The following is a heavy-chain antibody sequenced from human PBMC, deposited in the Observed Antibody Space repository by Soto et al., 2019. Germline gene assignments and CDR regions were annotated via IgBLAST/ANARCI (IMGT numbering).Heavy chain of an antibody. CDR2: ISSSSSYI. CDR3: ARDGDYYDSSGYYSDAFDI. V-gene: IGHV3-21*06. J-gene: IGHJ3*02. D-gene: IGHD3-22*01. Sequence: KPGGSLRLSCAASGFTFSSYSMNWVRQAPGKGLEWVSSISSSSSYIYYADSVKGRFTISRDNAKNSLYLQMNSLRAEDTAVYYCARDGDYYDSSGYYSDAFDIWGQGTMVTVSS. CDR1: GFTFSSYS.